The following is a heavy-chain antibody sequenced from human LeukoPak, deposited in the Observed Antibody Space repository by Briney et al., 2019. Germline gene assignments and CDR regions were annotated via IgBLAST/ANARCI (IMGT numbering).Heavy chain of an antibody. Sequence: SETLSLTCAVYGGSFSGYYWSWIRQPPGKGLEWIGEINHSGSTNYNPSLKSRVTISVDTSKNQFSLKLSSVTAADTAVYYRARGRDPKAFWGQGTMVTVSS. CDR3: ARGRDPKAF. J-gene: IGHJ3*01. CDR2: INHSGST. CDR1: GGSFSGYY. V-gene: IGHV4-34*01.